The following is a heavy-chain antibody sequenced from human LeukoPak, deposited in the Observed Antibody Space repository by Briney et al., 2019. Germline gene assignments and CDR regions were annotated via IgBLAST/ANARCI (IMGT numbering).Heavy chain of an antibody. D-gene: IGHD7-27*01. CDR1: GYTFTDYF. V-gene: IGHV1-2*02. J-gene: IGHJ4*02. Sequence: ASVKVSCKASGYTFTDYFLHWVRQAAGQGLECMGWINPNSGGTSFAQKFQGRVPLTRDTSISTAYMELGSLRSDDTAVYYCARGGETDTGDRRDFDYWGQGTLVPVSS. CDR2: INPNSGGT. CDR3: ARGGETDTGDRRDFDY.